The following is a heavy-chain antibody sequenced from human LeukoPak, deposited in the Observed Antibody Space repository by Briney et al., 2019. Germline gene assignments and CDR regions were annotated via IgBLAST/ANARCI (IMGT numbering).Heavy chain of an antibody. CDR1: GYTFTGYY. CDR3: ARAAGAVAGTEGNDAFDI. D-gene: IGHD6-19*01. Sequence: ASVKVSCKASGYTFTGYYMHWVRQAPGQGLEWMGRINPNSGGTNYAQKFQGRVTMTRDTSISTAYMELSRLRSDDTAVYCCARAAGAVAGTEGNDAFDIWGQGTMVTVSS. CDR2: INPNSGGT. V-gene: IGHV1-2*06. J-gene: IGHJ3*02.